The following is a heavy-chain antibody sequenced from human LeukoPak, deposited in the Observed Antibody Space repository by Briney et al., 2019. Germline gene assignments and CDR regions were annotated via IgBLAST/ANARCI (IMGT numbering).Heavy chain of an antibody. CDR1: GYTFTSNS. CDR3: ARQAGLWFGNFDY. CDR2: ISVYNGHT. Sequence: ASVKASYKASGYTFTSNSISWVRQAPGQGLEWMGWISVYNGHTEYSPKFQGRVTMTTDTSTAYMELGSLRADDTAIYFCARQAGLWFGNFDYWGQGTLVTVSS. V-gene: IGHV1-18*01. J-gene: IGHJ4*02. D-gene: IGHD3-10*01.